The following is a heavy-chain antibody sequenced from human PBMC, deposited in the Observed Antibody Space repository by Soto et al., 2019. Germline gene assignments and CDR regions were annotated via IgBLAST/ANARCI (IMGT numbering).Heavy chain of an antibody. D-gene: IGHD6-13*01. Sequence: QVQLLESGGGLVKPGGSLRLSCAASGFSVSGYYMGWIRQPPGKGLEWISYISSDSRDTKHADSVKGRFTISRDNAKNSLYLQMNSLRAEDTAVYFCATGQQVRMADIWGQGTMVTVSS. CDR2: ISSDSRDT. J-gene: IGHJ3*02. V-gene: IGHV3-11*03. CDR3: ATGQQVRMADI. CDR1: GFSVSGYY.